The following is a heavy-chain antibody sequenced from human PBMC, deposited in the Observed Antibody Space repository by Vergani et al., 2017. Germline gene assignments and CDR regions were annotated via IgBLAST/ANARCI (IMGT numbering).Heavy chain of an antibody. D-gene: IGHD3-10*01. J-gene: IGHJ4*02. CDR2: VSFRGDT. CDR3: ARSRIYYGAGSPDY. Sequence: QVNLQESGPGLVKPSETLSLTCAVSGDSISSGNNWSWIRQPPGKGLEWMGYVSFRGDTLYDPSVKGRMTISLNTSSNQFSLYLTSVTAADTAVYYCARSRIYYGAGSPDYWGQGTLVTVSS. V-gene: IGHV4-61*01. CDR1: GDSISSGNN.